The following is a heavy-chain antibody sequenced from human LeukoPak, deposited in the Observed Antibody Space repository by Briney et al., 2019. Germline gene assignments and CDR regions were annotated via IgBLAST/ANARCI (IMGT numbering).Heavy chain of an antibody. D-gene: IGHD1-26*01. J-gene: IGHJ4*02. V-gene: IGHV1-2*02. CDR1: GYTFTGYY. CDR2: INPNSGGT. Sequence: ASVKVSCKASGYTFTGYYMHWVRQAPGQGLEWMGWINPNSGGTNYAQKFQGRVTMTRDTSISTAYMELSRLRFDDTAVYYCARGSARGGASDYWGQGTLVTVSS. CDR3: ARGSARGGASDY.